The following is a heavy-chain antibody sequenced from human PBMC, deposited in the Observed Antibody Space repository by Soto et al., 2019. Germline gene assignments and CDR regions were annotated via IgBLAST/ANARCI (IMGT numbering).Heavy chain of an antibody. CDR2: ISAHNGNT. V-gene: IGHV1-18*01. CDR3: ASDLGGFPDY. CDR1: GYTFTSYG. D-gene: IGHD5-12*01. J-gene: IGHJ4*02. Sequence: QVQLVQSGAEVKKPGASVKVSCKASGYTFTSYGISWVRQAPGQGLEWMGWISAHNGNTKYEQKLQGRVNMTTDTPTSTAYMELRSLRSDDTAVYSCASDLGGFPDYWGQGTLVTVSS.